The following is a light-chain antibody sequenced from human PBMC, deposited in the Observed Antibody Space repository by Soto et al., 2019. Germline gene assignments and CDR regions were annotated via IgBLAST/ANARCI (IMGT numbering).Light chain of an antibody. CDR3: QKYNSAPSLT. Sequence: DIQMTQSPSSLSASVGDRVTITCRASQGISNYLAWYQQKPGKVPKLLIYAASTLQSGVPSRFSGSGSGTNFTLTISSLQPEDVATYYCQKYNSAPSLTFGGGTKVDIK. CDR2: AAS. J-gene: IGKJ4*01. V-gene: IGKV1-27*01. CDR1: QGISNY.